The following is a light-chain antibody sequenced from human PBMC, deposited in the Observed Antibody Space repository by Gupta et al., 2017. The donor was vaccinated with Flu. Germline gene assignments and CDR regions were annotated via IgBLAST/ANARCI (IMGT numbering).Light chain of an antibody. CDR3: QQDYSYPLT. J-gene: IGKJ4*01. V-gene: IGKV1-8*01. CDR2: ASS. Sequence: IRMTQSPSSFSASTGDRVTITCRASQGISSYLVWYQQKPGKAPKLLIYASSTLQSGGPSRFSGRGSGTDFTLTISCLEAEDFATYYWQQDYSYPLTFGGGTKVEIK. CDR1: QGISSY.